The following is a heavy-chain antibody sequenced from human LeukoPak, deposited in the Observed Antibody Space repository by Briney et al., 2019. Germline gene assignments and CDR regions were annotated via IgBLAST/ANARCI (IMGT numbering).Heavy chain of an antibody. V-gene: IGHV4-34*01. D-gene: IGHD3-22*01. CDR1: GGSFSSYY. Sequence: SEALSLTCAVYGGSFSSYYWSWIREPPGRGRGWMGEINHSGRTIYNPSLKSRVTISVDTSKNQCSLKLSSVTAADTAVYYCARVNDSSGVRGASDIWGQGTMVTVSS. CDR2: INHSGRT. CDR3: ARVNDSSGVRGASDI. J-gene: IGHJ3*02.